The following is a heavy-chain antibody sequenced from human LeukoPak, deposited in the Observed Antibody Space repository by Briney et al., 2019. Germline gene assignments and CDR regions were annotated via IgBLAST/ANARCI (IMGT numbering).Heavy chain of an antibody. CDR2: ISSSSSYI. J-gene: IGHJ4*02. Sequence: GGSLRLSCAASGFTFSSYSMNWVRQAPGKGLEWVSYISSSSSYIYYADSVKGRFTISRDNAKNSLYLQKNSLRAEDTAVYYCAKDVGYYGSGTYYIEYWGQGTLVTVSS. CDR1: GFTFSSYS. CDR3: AKDVGYYGSGTYYIEY. D-gene: IGHD3-10*01. V-gene: IGHV3-21*05.